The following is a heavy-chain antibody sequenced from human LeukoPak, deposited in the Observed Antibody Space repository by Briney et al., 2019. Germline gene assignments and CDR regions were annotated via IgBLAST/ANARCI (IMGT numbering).Heavy chain of an antibody. D-gene: IGHD2-15*01. J-gene: IGHJ4*02. V-gene: IGHV3-23*01. CDR2: INGGSSIT. CDR3: VSRYCSGDSCYSAFDF. Sequence: PGGSLRLSCAASGFTFSSYGMSWVRRAPGKGLGWISAINGGSSITKYADSVKGRFTISRDNSKNTLYLQMNSLRAEHTAVYYCVSRYCSGDSCYSAFDFWGQGTLVTVSS. CDR1: GFTFSSYG.